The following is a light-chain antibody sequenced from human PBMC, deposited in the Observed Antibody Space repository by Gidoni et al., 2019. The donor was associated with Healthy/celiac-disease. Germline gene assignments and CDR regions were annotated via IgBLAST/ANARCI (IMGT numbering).Light chain of an antibody. CDR2: LGS. Sequence: DIVLTQSPLSLPVIPGEQASILCSSSQSLLHSNGYNYLDWYLQKPGQPPQLLIDLGSNRASGVPDRFSGSGSGTDFTLKISRVEAEDVGVYYCMQALQTPLTFGGGTKVEIK. J-gene: IGKJ4*01. CDR3: MQALQTPLT. V-gene: IGKV2-28*01. CDR1: QSLLHSNGYNY.